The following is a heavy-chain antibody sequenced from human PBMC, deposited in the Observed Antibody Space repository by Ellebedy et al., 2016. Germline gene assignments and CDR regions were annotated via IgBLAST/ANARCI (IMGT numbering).Heavy chain of an antibody. J-gene: IGHJ4*02. D-gene: IGHD3-16*01. CDR3: AREGRSYDYVWGSFDY. CDR2: IIPILGIA. V-gene: IGHV1-69*10. Sequence: ASVKVSCKASGGTFSSYAISWVRQAPGQGLEWMGGIIPILGIANYAQKFQGRVTITADKSTSTAYMELSSLRSEDTAVYYCAREGRSYDYVWGSFDYWGQGTLVTVSS. CDR1: GGTFSSYA.